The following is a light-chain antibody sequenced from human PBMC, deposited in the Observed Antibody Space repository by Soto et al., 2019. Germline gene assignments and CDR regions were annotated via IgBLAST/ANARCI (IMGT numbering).Light chain of an antibody. Sequence: QSVLTQPPSVSAAPGQRVTISCSGSSFNIGNNYVSWYQQLPGTAPKLLISDNNQRPSGISDRFSGSKSATTATLGITGLQTGDEADYYCGTWDSSLSSVVFGGGTKLTVL. CDR1: SFNIGNNY. J-gene: IGLJ3*02. CDR3: GTWDSSLSSVV. CDR2: DNN. V-gene: IGLV1-51*01.